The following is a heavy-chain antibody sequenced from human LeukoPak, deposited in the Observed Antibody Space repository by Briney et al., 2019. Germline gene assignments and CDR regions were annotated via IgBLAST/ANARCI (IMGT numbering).Heavy chain of an antibody. V-gene: IGHV4-4*02. D-gene: IGHD3-16*01. CDR2: IYHSGST. CDR1: GGSISSSNW. Sequence: SSGTLSLTCAVSGGSISSSNWWSWVRQPPGKGLGWIGEIYHSGSTNYTPSLKSRVTISVDKSKNQFSLKLSSVTAADTAVYYCARDYEPLGYFDYWGQGTLVTVSS. J-gene: IGHJ4*02. CDR3: ARDYEPLGYFDY.